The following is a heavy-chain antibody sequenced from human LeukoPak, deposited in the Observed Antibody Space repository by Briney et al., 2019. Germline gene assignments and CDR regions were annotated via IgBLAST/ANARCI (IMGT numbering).Heavy chain of an antibody. CDR1: GFTFSSHA. J-gene: IGHJ4*02. CDR3: AKETHPDYSNYFDY. CDR2: ISGTGGST. D-gene: IGHD4-11*01. Sequence: GGSLRLSCAASGFTFSSHAMSWVRQAPGKGLEWVSVISGTGGSTYYGDSVKGRFTISRDNSKNTLYLQMNSLRAEDTAVYYCAKETHPDYSNYFDYWGQGTLVTVSS. V-gene: IGHV3-23*01.